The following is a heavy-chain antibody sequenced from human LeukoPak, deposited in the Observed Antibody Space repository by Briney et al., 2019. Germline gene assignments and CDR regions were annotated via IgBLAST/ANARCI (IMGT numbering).Heavy chain of an antibody. CDR2: IWSDGTEK. J-gene: IGHJ4*02. Sequence: GGSLRLSCATSGFTFSHYGMHWVRQAPGKGLEWVAVIWSDGTEKYYGDSVKGRFTISRDNSKKTVYLQMNSLRVEDTAVYAKDAQRGFDFSNSLESWGQGTLVTVSS. V-gene: IGHV3-33*01. CDR1: GFTFSHYG. CDR3: DAQRGFDFSNSLES. D-gene: IGHD4-11*01.